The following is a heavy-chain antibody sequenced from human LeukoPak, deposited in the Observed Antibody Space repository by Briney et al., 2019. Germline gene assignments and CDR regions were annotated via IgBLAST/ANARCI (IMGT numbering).Heavy chain of an antibody. CDR1: GNTFTSYY. Sequence: GASVKVSCKAPGNTFTSYYMHWVRQAPGQGLEWMGIINPSGGSTNYAQKFQGRVTMTRDTSTSTVYMELSRLRSDDTAVYYCARNYCSGGNCYYNWFDPWGQGTLVTVSS. J-gene: IGHJ5*02. CDR2: INPSGGST. V-gene: IGHV1-46*01. CDR3: ARNYCSGGNCYYNWFDP. D-gene: IGHD2-15*01.